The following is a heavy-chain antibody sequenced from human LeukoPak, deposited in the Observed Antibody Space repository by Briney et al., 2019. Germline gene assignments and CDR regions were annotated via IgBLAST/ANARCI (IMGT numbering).Heavy chain of an antibody. CDR3: ASTTTAEVENWFDP. V-gene: IGHV4-59*01. CDR1: GGSISSYY. J-gene: IGHJ5*02. D-gene: IGHD4-11*01. Sequence: PSETLSLTCTVSGGSISSYYWSWIRQPPGKGLEWIGYIYYSGSTNYNPSLKSRVTISVDTSKNQFSLKLSSVTAADTAVYYCASTTTAEVENWFDPWGQGTLVIVSS. CDR2: IYYSGST.